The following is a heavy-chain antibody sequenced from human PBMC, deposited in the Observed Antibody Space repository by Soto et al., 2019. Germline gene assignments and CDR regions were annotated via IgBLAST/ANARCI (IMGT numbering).Heavy chain of an antibody. CDR1: GGSISSFY. D-gene: IGHD6-13*01. V-gene: IGHV4-59*01. CDR2: IYYSGST. J-gene: IGHJ3*02. Sequence: SETLSLTCTVSGGSISSFYWSWIRQPPGKGLEWIGYIYYSGSTNYNPSLKSRVTISVDTSKKQFSLKLSSVTAADTAVYYCARYSSSPSRAFDIWGQGTMLTVSS. CDR3: ARYSSSPSRAFDI.